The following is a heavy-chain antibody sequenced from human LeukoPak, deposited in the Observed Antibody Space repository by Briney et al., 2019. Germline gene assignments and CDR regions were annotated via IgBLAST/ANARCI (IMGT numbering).Heavy chain of an antibody. CDR2: ISPTGSTT. Sequence: GSLRLSCTASGFSFSGHWMHWARQLPGKGLVWVSRISPTGSTTSYADSVKGRFTVSRDNAKNTLYLQVDNLRAEDTAVYYCARGPNSNWSGLDFWGQGTLLTVSS. CDR1: GFSFSGHW. D-gene: IGHD6-6*01. J-gene: IGHJ4*02. V-gene: IGHV3-74*01. CDR3: ARGPNSNWSGLDF.